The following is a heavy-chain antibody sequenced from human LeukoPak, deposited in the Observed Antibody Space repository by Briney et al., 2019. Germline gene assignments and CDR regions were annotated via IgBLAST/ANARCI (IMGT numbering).Heavy chain of an antibody. CDR2: IRYDGSNK. CDR3: ARDHVGAAYYFDY. Sequence: GGSLRLSCAASGFTFSSYGMHWVRQAPGKGLEWVAFIRYDGSNKYYADSVKGRFTISRDNAKNSLYLQMNSLRAEDTAVYYCARDHVGAAYYFDYWGQGTLVTVSS. D-gene: IGHD1-26*01. V-gene: IGHV3-30*02. J-gene: IGHJ4*02. CDR1: GFTFSSYG.